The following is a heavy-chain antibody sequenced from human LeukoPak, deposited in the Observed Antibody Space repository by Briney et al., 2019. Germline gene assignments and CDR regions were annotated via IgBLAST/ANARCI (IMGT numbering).Heavy chain of an antibody. J-gene: IGHJ4*02. D-gene: IGHD2-2*01. CDR2: IRYDGSNK. CDR3: AEDQCSSTSCFYFDY. V-gene: IGHV3-30*02. Sequence: GGSLRLSCAASGFTFSSYGMHWVRQAPGKGLEWVAFIRYDGSNKYYADSVKGRFTISRDNSKNTLYLQMNSLRAEDTAVYYCAEDQCSSTSCFYFDYWGQGTLVTVSS. CDR1: GFTFSSYG.